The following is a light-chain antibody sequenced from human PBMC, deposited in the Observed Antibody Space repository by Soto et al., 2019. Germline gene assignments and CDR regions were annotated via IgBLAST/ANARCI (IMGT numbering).Light chain of an antibody. V-gene: IGKV2-24*01. J-gene: IGKJ5*01. Sequence: DVKLILYPMSSPVTFGQPASISCRSSQILVHSDGNTYLSWLQQRPGQPPRLLIYKVSNRFSAVPDRFSGSGTGTDFTLKIARVEAEDVGVYYCMQAAHCPLTFGQGTRLEIK. CDR3: MQAAHCPLT. CDR2: KVS. CDR1: QILVHSDGNTY.